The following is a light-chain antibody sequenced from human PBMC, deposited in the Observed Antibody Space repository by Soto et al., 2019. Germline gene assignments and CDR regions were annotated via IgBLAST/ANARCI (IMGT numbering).Light chain of an antibody. CDR3: QQRKNWLT. CDR2: DAS. CDR1: QSVSSY. Sequence: EIVLTQSPATLSLSPGERATLSCRASQSVSSYLAWYKQKPGQAPRLLIYDASNRATGIPARFSGSGTGTDFILTFSSLEPEDFAVYYCQQRKNWLTFGGGTKVDIK. J-gene: IGKJ4*02. V-gene: IGKV3-11*01.